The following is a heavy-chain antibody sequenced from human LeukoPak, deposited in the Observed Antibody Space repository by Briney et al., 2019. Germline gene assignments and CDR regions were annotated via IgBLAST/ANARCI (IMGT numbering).Heavy chain of an antibody. V-gene: IGHV3-23*01. J-gene: IGHJ3*02. D-gene: IGHD6-13*01. CDR1: GFTFSSYA. CDR3: AKSGRRAAAGRGIGAFDI. Sequence: GSLRLSCAASGFTFSSYAMSWVRQAPGKGLEWVSAISGSGGSTYYADSVKGRFTISRDNSKNTLYLQMNSLRAEDTAVYYCAKSGRRAAAGRGIGAFDIWGQGTMVTVSS. CDR2: ISGSGGST.